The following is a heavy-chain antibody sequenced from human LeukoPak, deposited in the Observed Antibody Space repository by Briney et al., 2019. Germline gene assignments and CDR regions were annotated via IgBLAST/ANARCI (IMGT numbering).Heavy chain of an antibody. D-gene: IGHD3-22*01. Sequence: SGTLSLTCAVSGGSISSSNWWSWVRQPPGKGLEWIGEIYHSGSTNYNPSLKSRVTISVDKSKNQFSLKLNSVTAADTAVYYCARAQNYYDSSGGLENWGRGTLVTVSS. CDR1: GGSISSSNW. J-gene: IGHJ4*02. CDR2: IYHSGST. CDR3: ARAQNYYDSSGGLEN. V-gene: IGHV4-4*02.